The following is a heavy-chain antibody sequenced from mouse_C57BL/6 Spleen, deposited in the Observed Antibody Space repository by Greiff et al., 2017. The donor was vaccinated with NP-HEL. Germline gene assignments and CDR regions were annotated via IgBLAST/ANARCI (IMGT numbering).Heavy chain of an antibody. V-gene: IGHV1-15*01. CDR3: TRDLYYGSSYDCGD. CDR1: GYTFTDYE. D-gene: IGHD1-1*01. CDR2: IDPEPGGT. Sequence: QVQLQQSGAELVRPGASVTLSCKASGYTFTDYEMHWVKQTPVHGLEWIGAIDPEPGGTAYNQKFKGKAILTADKSSSTAYMELRSLTSEDSAVYYCTRDLYYGSSYDCGDRGQGATLTVSS. J-gene: IGHJ2*01.